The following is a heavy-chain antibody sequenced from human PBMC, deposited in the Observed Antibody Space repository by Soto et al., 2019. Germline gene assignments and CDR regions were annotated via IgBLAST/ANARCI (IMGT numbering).Heavy chain of an antibody. D-gene: IGHD2-21*02. CDR1: GFTFGSYA. CDR3: AKAFGDWYPFEK. J-gene: IGHJ4*02. CDR2: INDNGNLR. Sequence: LRLSCVASGFTFGSYAMTWVRRAPGKGLEWVSTINDNGNLRYYAESVRGRFTISRDNSKNTLYLQLNNLRAEDSARYYCAKAFGDWYPFEKWGLGALVTVSS. V-gene: IGHV3-23*01.